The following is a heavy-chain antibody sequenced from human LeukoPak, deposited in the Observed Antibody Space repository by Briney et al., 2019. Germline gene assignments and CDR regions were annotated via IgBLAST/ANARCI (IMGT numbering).Heavy chain of an antibody. J-gene: IGHJ4*02. D-gene: IGHD3-22*01. CDR2: IYYSGST. V-gene: IGHV4-59*01. CDR1: AGSISNYY. Sequence: SETLSLTCTVSAGSISNYYWSWIRQPPGKGLEWIGYIYYSGSTNYNPSLKSRVTISIDTSKNQFSLKLSSVTAVDTAVYYCARAPHFFDSSGSRYYFDYWGQGALVTVSS. CDR3: ARAPHFFDSSGSRYYFDY.